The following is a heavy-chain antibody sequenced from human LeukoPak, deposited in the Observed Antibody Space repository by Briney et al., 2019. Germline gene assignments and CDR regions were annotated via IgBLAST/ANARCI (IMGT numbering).Heavy chain of an antibody. D-gene: IGHD5-12*01. V-gene: IGHV1-24*01. Sequence: GASVKVSCKVSGYTLTELSMHWVRQAPGKGLEWMGGFDPEDGETIYAQKFQGRVTMTEDTSTDTAYMELSSLRSEDTAVYYCATALGYSGYADLDYWGQGTLVTVSS. CDR2: FDPEDGET. J-gene: IGHJ4*02. CDR1: GYTLTELS. CDR3: ATALGYSGYADLDY.